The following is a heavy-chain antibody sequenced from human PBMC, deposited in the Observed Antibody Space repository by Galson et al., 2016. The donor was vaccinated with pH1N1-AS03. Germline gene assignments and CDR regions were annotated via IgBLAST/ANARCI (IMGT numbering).Heavy chain of an antibody. V-gene: IGHV4-34*01. Sequence: LSLTCHVHGDSFPGYYWTWLRQSPGKGLEWIGEIIHGGRTTYSPSLKSRATIFLDTSKNQFSLNLTAVTAADTAIYYCARGKKRGSSDTAVWFDPWGQGALVSVS. J-gene: IGHJ5*02. D-gene: IGHD2-21*02. CDR2: IIHGGRT. CDR3: ARGKKRGSSDTAVWFDP. CDR1: GDSFPGYY.